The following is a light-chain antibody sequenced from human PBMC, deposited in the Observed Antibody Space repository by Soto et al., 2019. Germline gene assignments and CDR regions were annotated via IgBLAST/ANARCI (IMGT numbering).Light chain of an antibody. CDR3: KQLNSYRT. CDR1: QGISSY. Sequence: DIQLTQSPSFLSASVGDRVTITCRASQGISSYLAWYQQKPGKAPKLLIYAASTLQSGVPSRFSGSGSGKEFTLKFSSLHPKVFATYYCKQLNSYRTFGQGTKGEIK. V-gene: IGKV1-9*01. CDR2: AAS. J-gene: IGKJ1*01.